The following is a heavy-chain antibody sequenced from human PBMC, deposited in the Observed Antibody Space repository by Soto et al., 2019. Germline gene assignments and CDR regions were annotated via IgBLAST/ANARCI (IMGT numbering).Heavy chain of an antibody. CDR1: GFTFSSYG. V-gene: IGHV3-33*01. D-gene: IGHD5-12*01. Sequence: GGSLRLSCAASGFTFSSYGMHWVRQAPGKGLEWVAVIWYDGSNKYYADSVKGRFTISRDNSKNTLYLQMNSLRAEDTAVYYCARDKDYDYNWFDPWGQGTLVTVSS. CDR2: IWYDGSNK. CDR3: ARDKDYDYNWFDP. J-gene: IGHJ5*02.